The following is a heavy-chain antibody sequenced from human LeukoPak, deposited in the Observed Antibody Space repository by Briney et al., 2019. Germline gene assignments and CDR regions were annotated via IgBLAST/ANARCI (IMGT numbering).Heavy chain of an antibody. CDR3: AKGGGSGSYDKYYFDY. Sequence: GGSLRLSCAASGFTFSSYWMHWIRQTPGKGLVWVSRINPDASTIKYADSVKGRFTISRDNSKNTLYLQMNSLRAEDTAVYYCAKGGGSGSYDKYYFDYWGQGTLVTVSS. J-gene: IGHJ4*02. CDR1: GFTFSSYW. V-gene: IGHV3-74*03. CDR2: INPDASTI. D-gene: IGHD1-26*01.